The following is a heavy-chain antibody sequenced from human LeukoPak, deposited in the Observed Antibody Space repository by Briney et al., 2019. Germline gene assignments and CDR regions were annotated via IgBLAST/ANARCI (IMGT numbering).Heavy chain of an antibody. CDR1: GFTFSSYS. V-gene: IGHV3-21*01. CDR3: ARDRIAARPENY. D-gene: IGHD6-6*01. J-gene: IGHJ4*02. Sequence: PGGSLRLSCAASGFTFSSYSMNWVRQAPGKGLEWVSSISSSSYIYYADSVKGRFTISRDNAKNSLYLQMNSLRAEDTAVYYCARDRIAARPENYWGQGTLVTVSS. CDR2: ISSSSYI.